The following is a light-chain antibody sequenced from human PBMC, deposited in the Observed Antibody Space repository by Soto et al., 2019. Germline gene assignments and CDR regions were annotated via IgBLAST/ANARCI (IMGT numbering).Light chain of an antibody. J-gene: IGKJ1*01. CDR2: GAS. CDR3: QQRSNWPPT. V-gene: IGKV3-11*01. Sequence: EIVMTQSPATLSVSPGERATLSCRASQSVSSNLAWYQQQPGQAPRLLIYGASSRATGIPARFSGSGSGTDFTLTISSLEPEDFAVYYCQQRSNWPPTFGQGTKVDIK. CDR1: QSVSSN.